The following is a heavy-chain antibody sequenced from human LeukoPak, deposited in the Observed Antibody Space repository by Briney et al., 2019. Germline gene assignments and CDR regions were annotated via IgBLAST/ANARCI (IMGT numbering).Heavy chain of an antibody. V-gene: IGHV1-46*01. CDR2: INPSGGST. J-gene: IGHJ6*03. CDR3: ARDPSVKYYMDV. Sequence: ASVKVSCKASGYTFTSYYMHWVRQAPGQGLEWMGIINPSGGSTSYAQKFQGRVTMTRDMSTCTVYMELSSLRSEDTAVYYCARDPSVKYYMDVWGKGTTVTVSS. CDR1: GYTFTSYY. D-gene: IGHD4-17*01.